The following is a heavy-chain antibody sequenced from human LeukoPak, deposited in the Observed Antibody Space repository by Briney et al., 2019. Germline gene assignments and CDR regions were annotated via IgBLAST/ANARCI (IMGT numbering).Heavy chain of an antibody. J-gene: IGHJ3*02. CDR1: GYTFTSYD. Sequence: GASVKVSCKASGYTFTSYDINWVRQATGQGLEWMGWMNPNSGNTGYAQKFQGRVTITRNNSISTAYMELSSLRSEDTAVYYGGGGERDAFDIWGQGTMVTVSS. CDR3: GGGERDAFDI. CDR2: MNPNSGNT. V-gene: IGHV1-8*03.